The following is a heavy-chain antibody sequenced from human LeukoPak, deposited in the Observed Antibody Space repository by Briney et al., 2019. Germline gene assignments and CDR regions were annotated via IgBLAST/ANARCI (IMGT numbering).Heavy chain of an antibody. CDR1: GFTFSSYW. J-gene: IGHJ4*02. D-gene: IGHD3-16*01. CDR3: AKAILSRARGPFDY. CDR2: VTGRGDEK. Sequence: GGSLRLSCKASGFTFSSYWVTWVRQAPGKGQEWVAAVTGRGDEKFYADSVKGRFTISRDNSKNTLYLQMNSMRAEDTALYDCAKAILSRARGPFDYWGQGTLVTVSS. V-gene: IGHV3-23*01.